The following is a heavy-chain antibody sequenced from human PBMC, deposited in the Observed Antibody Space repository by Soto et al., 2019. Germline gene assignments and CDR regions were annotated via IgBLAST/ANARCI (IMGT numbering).Heavy chain of an antibody. Sequence: GESLKISCKGSGYSFTSYWIGWVRQMPGKGLEWMGIIYPGDSDTRYSPSFQGQVTISADKSISTAYLQWSSLKASDTAMYYCARHVRYCSSTSCYESRYYYYYMDVWGKGTTVTVSS. J-gene: IGHJ6*03. V-gene: IGHV5-51*01. D-gene: IGHD2-2*01. CDR3: ARHVRYCSSTSCYESRYYYYYMDV. CDR2: IYPGDSDT. CDR1: GYSFTSYW.